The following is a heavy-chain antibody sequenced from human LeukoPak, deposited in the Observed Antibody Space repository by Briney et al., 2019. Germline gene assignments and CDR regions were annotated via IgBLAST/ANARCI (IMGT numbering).Heavy chain of an antibody. D-gene: IGHD3-3*01. CDR1: GGTFSSYA. CDR3: AREGNVLDDFWSGYSASYGMDV. J-gene: IGHJ6*02. V-gene: IGHV1-69*13. CDR2: IIPIFGTA. Sequence: GASVKASCKASGGTFSSYAISWVRQAPGQGLEWMGGIIPIFGTANYAQKFQGRVTITADESTSTAYMELSSLRSEDTAVYYCAREGNVLDDFWSGYSASYGMDVWGQGTTVTVSS.